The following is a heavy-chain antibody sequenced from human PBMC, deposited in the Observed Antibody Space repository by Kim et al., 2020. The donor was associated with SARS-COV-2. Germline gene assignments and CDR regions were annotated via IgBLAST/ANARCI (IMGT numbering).Heavy chain of an antibody. Sequence: GGSLRLSCAASGFTFSSYAMHWVRQAPGKGLEWVAVISYDGSNKYYADSVKGRFTISRDNSKNTLYLQMNSLRAEDTAVYYCARSTVVVPLGGMDVWGQGTTVTVSS. CDR3: ARSTVVVPLGGMDV. CDR1: GFTFSSYA. CDR2: ISYDGSNK. D-gene: IGHD3-22*01. V-gene: IGHV3-30-3*01. J-gene: IGHJ6*02.